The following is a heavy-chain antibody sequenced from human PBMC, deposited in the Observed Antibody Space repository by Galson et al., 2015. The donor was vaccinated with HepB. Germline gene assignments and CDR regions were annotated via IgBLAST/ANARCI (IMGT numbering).Heavy chain of an antibody. CDR3: AKDTYYYDSSGYYGGGFYYYGMDV. Sequence: SLRLSCAASGFTFSSYAMSWVRQAPGKGLEWVSAISGSGGSTYYADSVKGRFTISRDNSKNTLYLQMNSLRAEDTAVYYCAKDTYYYDSSGYYGGGFYYYGMDVWGQGTTVTVSS. V-gene: IGHV3-23*01. D-gene: IGHD3-22*01. CDR2: ISGSGGST. CDR1: GFTFSSYA. J-gene: IGHJ6*02.